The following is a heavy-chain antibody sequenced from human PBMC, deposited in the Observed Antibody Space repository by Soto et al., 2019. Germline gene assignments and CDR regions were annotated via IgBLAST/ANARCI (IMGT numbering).Heavy chain of an antibody. CDR2: ISSSSSYM. CDR3: ARDYPRLLPHLTSGYFQH. CDR1: GFTFSAYG. J-gene: IGHJ1*01. V-gene: IGHV3-21*01. Sequence: GSLRLSCEGSGFTFSAYGMNWVRQAPGKGLEWVAYISSSSSYMYYADSVKGRFTVSRDNAAKSLYLEMNSLRGDDTAVYYCARDYPRLLPHLTSGYFQHWGHGTLVTV. D-gene: IGHD1-26*01.